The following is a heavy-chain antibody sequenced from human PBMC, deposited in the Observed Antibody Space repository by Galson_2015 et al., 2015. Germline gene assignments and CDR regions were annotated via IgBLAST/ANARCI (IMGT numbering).Heavy chain of an antibody. CDR1: GYTFSTYW. D-gene: IGHD6-19*01. CDR3: ARQQWLVRSNYGMDV. Sequence: QSGAEVKKPGESLTISCEGSGYTFSTYWIGWVRQMSGKGLEWMGIIYPGSSDTRYSPSFQGQVTISADKSTNTAYLQWSSLKASDTAMYYCARQQWLVRSNYGMDVWGQGTTVTVSS. CDR2: IYPGSSDT. J-gene: IGHJ6*02. V-gene: IGHV5-51*01.